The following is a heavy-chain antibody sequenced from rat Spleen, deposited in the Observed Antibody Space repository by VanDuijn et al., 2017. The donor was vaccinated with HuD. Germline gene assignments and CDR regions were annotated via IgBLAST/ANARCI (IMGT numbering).Heavy chain of an antibody. CDR1: GFTFSDYN. J-gene: IGHJ2*01. D-gene: IGHD4-6*01. CDR3: ARHWDQTFDY. V-gene: IGHV5S23*01. Sequence: EVQLVESGGGLVQPGRSLKLSCAASGFTFSDYNMAWVRQAPKKGLEWVASISTGGGNTYYRDSVKGRFTISRDNAKNPLYLQMDSLRSEDTATYYCARHWDQTFDYWGQGVMVTVSS. CDR2: ISTGGGNT.